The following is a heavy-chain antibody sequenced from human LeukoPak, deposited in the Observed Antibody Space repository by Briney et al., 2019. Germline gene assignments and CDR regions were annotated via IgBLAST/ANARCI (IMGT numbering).Heavy chain of an antibody. J-gene: IGHJ4*02. V-gene: IGHV3-23*01. D-gene: IGHD5-18*01. Sequence: GGSLRLSCAASGFTFSSHAMSWVRQAPGKGREWVSAISGSGGSTYYADSVKGRFTISRDNSKNTLYLQMNSLRAEDTAVYYCAAARLSGYSYGYFDYWGQGTLVTVSS. CDR3: AAARLSGYSYGYFDY. CDR2: ISGSGGST. CDR1: GFTFSSHA.